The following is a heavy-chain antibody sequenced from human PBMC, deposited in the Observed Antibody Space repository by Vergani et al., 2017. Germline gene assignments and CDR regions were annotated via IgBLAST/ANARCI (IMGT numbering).Heavy chain of an antibody. CDR2: IIPIFGTA. CDR3: ARASGGIFYYYYDGRDV. J-gene: IGHJ6*02. CDR1: GGTFSSSA. V-gene: IGHV1-69*01. Sequence: QVQLVQSGAEVKKPGSSVKVSCKASGGTFSSSAISWVRQAPGQGLEWVGGIIPIFGTANYAQKFQGRVTITADESTSTAYMELSSLRSEDTAVYYCARASGGIFYYYYDGRDVWGQGTTVTVAS.